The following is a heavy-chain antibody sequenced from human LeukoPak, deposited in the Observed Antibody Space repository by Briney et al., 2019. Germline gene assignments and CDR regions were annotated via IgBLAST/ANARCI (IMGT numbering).Heavy chain of an antibody. D-gene: IGHD6-13*01. CDR1: GFTFSSYS. CDR3: ARDAEYSSSWYSDY. V-gene: IGHV3-21*01. Sequence: GGSLRLSCAASGFTFSSYSMNWVRQAPGKGLEWVPSISSSSSYIYYADSVKGRFTISRDNAKNSLYLQMNSLRAEDTAVYYCARDAEYSSSWYSDYWGQGTLVTVSS. J-gene: IGHJ4*02. CDR2: ISSSSSYI.